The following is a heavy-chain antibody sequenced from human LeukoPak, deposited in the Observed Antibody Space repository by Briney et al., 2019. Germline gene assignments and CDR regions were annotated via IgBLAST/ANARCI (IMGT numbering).Heavy chain of an antibody. CDR3: ARDRVGGTNYFDY. V-gene: IGHV3-33*01. CDR1: GFTFSSYG. J-gene: IGHJ4*02. Sequence: PGRSLRLSCAASGFTFSSYGMHWVRQAPGKGLEWVAIIWYDGNNKFYADPVKGRFTISRDNSKNTLYLQMNSLRAEDTAVYYCARDRVGGTNYFDYWGQGTLVTVSS. D-gene: IGHD1-26*01. CDR2: IWYDGNNK.